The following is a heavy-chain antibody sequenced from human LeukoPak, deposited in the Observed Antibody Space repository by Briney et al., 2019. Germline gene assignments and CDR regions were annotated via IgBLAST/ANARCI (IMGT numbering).Heavy chain of an antibody. Sequence: SVRVSCKASGGTFSSYDISWVRQAPGQGLEWMGGIMPMFGKTNYAQKFQGRVTTTADKATSTAYMELSSLRSEDTAVYYCAGGRTDIVVVPATLRNYYFDYWGQGTLVTVSS. V-gene: IGHV1-69*06. CDR2: IMPMFGKT. CDR1: GGTFSSYD. D-gene: IGHD2-2*01. J-gene: IGHJ4*02. CDR3: AGGRTDIVVVPATLRNYYFDY.